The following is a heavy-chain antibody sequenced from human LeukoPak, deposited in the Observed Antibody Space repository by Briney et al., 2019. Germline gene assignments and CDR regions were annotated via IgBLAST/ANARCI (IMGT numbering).Heavy chain of an antibody. V-gene: IGHV1-46*01. D-gene: IGHD6-13*01. CDR1: GYTFTSYY. J-gene: IGHJ4*02. Sequence: ASVKVSCKASGYTFTSYYMHWVRQAPGQGLEWIGIINPSGGSTSYAQKFQGRVTMTRDTSTSTVYMELSSLRSEDTAVYYCARDPVDSSSWMHYFDYWGQGTLVTVSS. CDR3: ARDPVDSSSWMHYFDY. CDR2: INPSGGST.